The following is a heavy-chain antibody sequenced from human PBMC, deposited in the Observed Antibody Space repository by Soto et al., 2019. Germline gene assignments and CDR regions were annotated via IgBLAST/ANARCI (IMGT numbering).Heavy chain of an antibody. D-gene: IGHD4-17*01. Sequence: QVHLVQSGAEVKRPGASVKVSCKASGYTFSTYAMHWVRQAPGQSREWMGWIIAGNGNTKYSQKFQGRVIITRDTAASTGYMELSSLSSADTAVYYCASGMIGDSLYNYMDVWGKGTPVTVSS. CDR2: IIAGNGNT. J-gene: IGHJ6*03. CDR3: ASGMIGDSLYNYMDV. V-gene: IGHV1-3*01. CDR1: GYTFSTYA.